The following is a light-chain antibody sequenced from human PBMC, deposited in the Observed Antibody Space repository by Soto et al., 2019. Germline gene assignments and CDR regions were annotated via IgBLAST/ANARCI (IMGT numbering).Light chain of an antibody. CDR2: WAS. J-gene: IGKJ4*01. CDR1: QSVLYSSNNKNY. CDR3: QQYYSTPRLT. Sequence: DIVMTQSPDSLAVSLGERATINCKSSQSVLYSSNNKNYLAWYQQKPGQPPKLLIYWASTRESGVPDRFSGSGSGTDSTLTISSLQAEDVAVYYCQQYYSTPRLTFGGATKVDIK. V-gene: IGKV4-1*01.